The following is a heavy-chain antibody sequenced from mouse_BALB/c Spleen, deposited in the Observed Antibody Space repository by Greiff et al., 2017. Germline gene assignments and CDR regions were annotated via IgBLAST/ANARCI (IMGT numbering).Heavy chain of an antibody. CDR1: GFSLTDHG. V-gene: IGHV2-6-5*01. CDR2: IWGGGST. J-gene: IGHJ4*01. D-gene: IGHD2-10*02. Sequence: VQLVESGPGLVAPSQSLSITCTVSGFSLTDHGVSWIRQPPGKGLEWLGVIWGGGSTYYNSALKSRLSISKDNSKSQVFLKMNSLQTDDTAMYYCAKHKYGNHYAMDYWGQGTSVTVSS. CDR3: AKHKYGNHYAMDY.